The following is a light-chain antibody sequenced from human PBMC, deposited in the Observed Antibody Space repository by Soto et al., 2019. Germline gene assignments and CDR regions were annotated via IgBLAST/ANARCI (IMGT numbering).Light chain of an antibody. V-gene: IGKV3-20*01. J-gene: IGKJ2*01. CDR1: QSVYSNY. Sequence: EIVLTQSPGTLSLSPGERATLSCSASQSVYSNYLAWYQQKPGQAPRLLIYGASSRATGIPDRFSGSGSGTDFTLTISRLEPEDFEVYFCQQYGSSLRTFGQGTNLEIK. CDR3: QQYGSSLRT. CDR2: GAS.